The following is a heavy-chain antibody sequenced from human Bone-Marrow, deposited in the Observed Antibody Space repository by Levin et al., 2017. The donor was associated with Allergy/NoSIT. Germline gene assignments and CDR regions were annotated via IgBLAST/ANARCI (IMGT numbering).Heavy chain of an antibody. V-gene: IGHV4-59*01. Sequence: SETLSLTCTVSGGSISSYYWSWIRQPPGKGLEWIGYIYYSGSTNYNPSLKSRVTISVDTSKNQFSLKLSSVTAADTAVYYCARVSWEQWLWWYFDYWGQGTLVTVSS. CDR1: GGSISSYY. J-gene: IGHJ4*02. D-gene: IGHD6-19*01. CDR3: ARVSWEQWLWWYFDY. CDR2: IYYSGST.